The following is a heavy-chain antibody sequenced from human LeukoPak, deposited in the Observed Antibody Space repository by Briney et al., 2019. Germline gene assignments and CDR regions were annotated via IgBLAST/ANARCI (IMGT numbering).Heavy chain of an antibody. CDR3: TTEYGSGSYYNGETFDY. D-gene: IGHD3-10*01. Sequence: GGSLRLSCAASGFTSSNAWMSWGRQAPGKGVEWCGRIKSKTDGGTTDYAAPVKGRFTISRDDSKNTLYLQMNSLRTEDTAVYYCTTEYGSGSYYNGETFDYWGQGTLVTVSS. CDR2: IKSKTDGGTT. J-gene: IGHJ4*02. V-gene: IGHV3-15*01. CDR1: GFTSSNAW.